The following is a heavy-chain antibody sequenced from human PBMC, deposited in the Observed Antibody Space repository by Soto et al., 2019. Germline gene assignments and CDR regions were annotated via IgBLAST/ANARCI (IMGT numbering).Heavy chain of an antibody. CDR3: ARAPLRITMIDHFDH. Sequence: ASVKVSGKGAGDTFTSDGISWVRQAPGQGLEWMGWISAYNGNTNYAQKLQGRVTMTTDTSTSTAYMELRSLRSDDTAVYYCARAPLRITMIDHFDHWGEGTLVPVSP. CDR2: ISAYNGNT. V-gene: IGHV1-18*04. D-gene: IGHD3-22*01. CDR1: GDTFTSDG. J-gene: IGHJ5*02.